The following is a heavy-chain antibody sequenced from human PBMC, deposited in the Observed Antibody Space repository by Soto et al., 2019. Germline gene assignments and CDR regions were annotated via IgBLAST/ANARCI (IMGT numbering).Heavy chain of an antibody. V-gene: IGHV3-30*18. CDR1: GFTFSSYG. J-gene: IGHJ6*02. D-gene: IGHD2-15*01. Sequence: GGSLRLSCAASGFTFSSYGMHWVRQAPGKGLELVAVIYYDGSEKYYADSVKGRFTTSRDNSKNTLYLQMKSLRAEDTAVYYCAKDQNHCSGGSCYGMDVWGQGTTVTVSS. CDR2: IYYDGSEK. CDR3: AKDQNHCSGGSCYGMDV.